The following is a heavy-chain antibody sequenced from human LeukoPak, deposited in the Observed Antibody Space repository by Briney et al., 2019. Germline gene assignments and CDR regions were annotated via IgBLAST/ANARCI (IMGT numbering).Heavy chain of an antibody. J-gene: IGHJ4*02. V-gene: IGHV4-38-2*02. D-gene: IGHD6-19*01. CDR1: GYSISNGYY. Sequence: SETLSLTCTVSGYSISNGYYWDWIRQPPGRGLEWIGNIYRSGSTSYNPSHKSRVTISVNTSKNQFSLKLNSVTAADTAVYYCARRHSSGWFYYWGQGTLVTVSS. CDR2: IYRSGST. CDR3: ARRHSSGWFYY.